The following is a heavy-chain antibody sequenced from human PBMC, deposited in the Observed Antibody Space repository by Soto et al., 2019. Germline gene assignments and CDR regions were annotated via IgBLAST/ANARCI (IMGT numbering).Heavy chain of an antibody. CDR2: INTDGSTV. V-gene: IGHV3-74*01. D-gene: IGHD3-3*01. CDR3: ARTAAGFWAFDY. CDR1: GFTFSNYW. J-gene: IGHJ4*02. Sequence: LRLSCAASGFTFSNYWMHWVRQAPGKGLVWVSHINTDGSTVFYADSVKGRFTISRDNTKNSLYLQMSSLRVEDTAVYYCARTAAGFWAFDYWGQGALVTVSS.